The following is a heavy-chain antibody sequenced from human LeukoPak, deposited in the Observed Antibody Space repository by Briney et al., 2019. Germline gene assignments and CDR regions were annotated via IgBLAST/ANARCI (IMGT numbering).Heavy chain of an antibody. CDR1: GGTFSSYA. D-gene: IGHD3-22*01. CDR2: IIPIFATA. V-gene: IGHV1-69*13. Sequence: ASVKVSCKASGGTFSSYAISWVRQAPGQGLEWMGGIIPIFATANYAQKFQGRVTITADESTSTAYMELSSLRSEDTAVYYCARGPITTRSHFDYWGQGTLVTASS. J-gene: IGHJ4*02. CDR3: ARGPITTRSHFDY.